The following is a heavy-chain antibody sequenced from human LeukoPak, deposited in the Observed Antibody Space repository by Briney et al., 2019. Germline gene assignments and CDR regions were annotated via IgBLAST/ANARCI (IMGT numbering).Heavy chain of an antibody. D-gene: IGHD6-13*01. V-gene: IGHV4-39*07. CDR1: GFTFSRYW. CDR2: VYYSGNT. Sequence: GSLRLSCAASGFTFSRYWMTWVRQAPGKGLEWIGSVYYSGNTYYNSSLKSRVTISVDTSKNQFSLKLSSVTAADTAVYYCARGRAAAGTRYWFDPWGQGTLVTVSS. J-gene: IGHJ5*02. CDR3: ARGRAAAGTRYWFDP.